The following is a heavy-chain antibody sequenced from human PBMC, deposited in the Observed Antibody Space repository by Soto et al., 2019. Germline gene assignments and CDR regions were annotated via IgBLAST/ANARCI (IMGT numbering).Heavy chain of an antibody. CDR1: GFTFDDYA. CDR2: ISWNSGDI. V-gene: IGHV3-9*01. J-gene: IGHJ6*02. Sequence: PGGSLRLSCAASGFTFDDYAMHWVRLAPGKGLKWVSGISWNSGDIYYADSVKGRFTISRDNAKNSLYLQMNSLRPDDTAMYYCAKDAIHVLLGYTYGAGGMDVWGQGTTVTVSS. CDR3: AKDAIHVLLGYTYGAGGMDV. D-gene: IGHD5-18*01.